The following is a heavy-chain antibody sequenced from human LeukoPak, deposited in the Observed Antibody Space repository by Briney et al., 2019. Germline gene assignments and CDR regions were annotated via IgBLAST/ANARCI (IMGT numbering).Heavy chain of an antibody. V-gene: IGHV3-15*01. CDR2: IKSKTDGGTT. CDR3: TTAESELLWFGELFYFDY. D-gene: IGHD3-10*01. J-gene: IGHJ4*02. CDR1: GFTFSNAW. Sequence: GGSLRLSCAASGFTFSNAWMSWVRQAPGKGLEWVGRIKSKTDGGTTDYAAPVKGRFTISRDDSKNTLYLQMNSLKTEDTAVYXCTTAESELLWFGELFYFDYWGQGTLVTVSS.